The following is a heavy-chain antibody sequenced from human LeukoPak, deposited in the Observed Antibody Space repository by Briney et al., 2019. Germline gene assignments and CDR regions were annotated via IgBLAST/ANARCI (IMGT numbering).Heavy chain of an antibody. V-gene: IGHV1-18*01. Sequence: GASVKVSSTASGYTFTTYGISWVRQAPGQGLEWMGWISAYNGNTNYAQKLQGRVTMTTDTSTSTAYMELRSLRSDDTAVYYCARVVVSRIAVAGTGDYWGQGTLVTVSS. J-gene: IGHJ4*02. CDR3: ARVVVSRIAVAGTGDY. D-gene: IGHD6-19*01. CDR1: GYTFTTYG. CDR2: ISAYNGNT.